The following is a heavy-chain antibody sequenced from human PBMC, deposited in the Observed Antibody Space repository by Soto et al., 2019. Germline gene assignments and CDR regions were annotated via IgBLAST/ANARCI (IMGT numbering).Heavy chain of an antibody. Sequence: VGSLRLSCAASVFTFSSYAMSCVRHSPGKGLEWVSAISGSGGSTYYADSVKGRFTISRDNSKNTLYLQMNSLRAEDTAVYYCANLFGSGRSYYGMDVWGQGTTVNVSS. CDR2: ISGSGGST. CDR3: ANLFGSGRSYYGMDV. D-gene: IGHD3-10*01. V-gene: IGHV3-23*01. CDR1: VFTFSSYA. J-gene: IGHJ6*01.